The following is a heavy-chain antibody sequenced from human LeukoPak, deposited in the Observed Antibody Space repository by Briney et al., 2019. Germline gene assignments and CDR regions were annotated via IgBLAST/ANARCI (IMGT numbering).Heavy chain of an antibody. D-gene: IGHD6-19*01. J-gene: IGHJ2*01. V-gene: IGHV4-59*08. CDR3: AKTVAGYWYFDL. Sequence: PSETLSLTCTVSGGSISHYFWSWIRQPPGKALEWIGYIYYSGSTNYNPSLKSRVTISVDTSKNQFSLKLSSVTAADTAVYYCAKTVAGYWYFDLWGRGTLVAVSS. CDR2: IYYSGST. CDR1: GGSISHYF.